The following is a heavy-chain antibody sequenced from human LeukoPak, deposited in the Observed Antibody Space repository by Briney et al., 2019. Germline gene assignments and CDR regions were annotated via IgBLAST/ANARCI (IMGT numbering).Heavy chain of an antibody. CDR2: IWSDGSSK. Sequence: GRSLRLSCAASGFTFSSYGMHWVRQAPGKGLEWVAVIWSDGSSKHYGDSVKGRFTISRDNSKNTLYLQMNSLRAEDTAVYYCAKEMTYYYDMDVWGQGTTVTVSS. CDR1: GFTFSSYG. V-gene: IGHV3-33*06. CDR3: AKEMTYYYDMDV. J-gene: IGHJ6*02.